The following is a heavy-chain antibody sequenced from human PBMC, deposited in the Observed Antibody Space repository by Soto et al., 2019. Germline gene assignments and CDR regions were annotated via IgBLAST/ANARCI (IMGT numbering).Heavy chain of an antibody. J-gene: IGHJ4*02. Sequence: QVHLQESGPGLLKPSETLSLTCTVSGGSINGYCWNWIRQPPGKGLEWLGYVYFSGSTHYNPSLRSGLTISVATSKKQFSLKLSSVTAADTALYFCARQVAVPGTPFGSWGQGTLVSVSS. D-gene: IGHD6-19*01. V-gene: IGHV4-59*01. CDR3: ARQVAVPGTPFGS. CDR1: GGSINGYC. CDR2: VYFSGST.